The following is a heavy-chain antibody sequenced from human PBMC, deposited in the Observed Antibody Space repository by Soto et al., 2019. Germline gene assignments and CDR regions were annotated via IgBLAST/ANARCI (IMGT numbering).Heavy chain of an antibody. CDR1: GGSVSGGSYC. CDR2: VYNSGST. D-gene: IGHD3-9*01. J-gene: IGHJ2*01. V-gene: IGHV4-61*01. Sequence: QVQLQESGPGLVKPSETLSLTCTVSGGSVSGGSYCWSWIRQPPGKGLECIGYVYNSGSTTYNPSLKSRVTISVDTSKNQCSLGLSSVTAAETAVYYCARVPLTTCFDLWGRGTLVTVSS. CDR3: ARVPLTTCFDL.